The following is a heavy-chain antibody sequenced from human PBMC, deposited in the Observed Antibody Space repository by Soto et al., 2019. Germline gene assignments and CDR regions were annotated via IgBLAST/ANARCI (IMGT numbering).Heavy chain of an antibody. J-gene: IGHJ4*02. CDR1: GVSITSGDYY. V-gene: IGHV4-30-4*01. D-gene: IGHD2-8*02. Sequence: PSETLSLTCTVSGVSITSGDYYWNWIRQPPGKGLEWIGNIDYSGNTYYNPSLKSRVTISVDTSKNQFSLKLTSVTAADTAVYYCARDKITGLFDYWGQGTLVTVSS. CDR2: IDYSGNT. CDR3: ARDKITGLFDY.